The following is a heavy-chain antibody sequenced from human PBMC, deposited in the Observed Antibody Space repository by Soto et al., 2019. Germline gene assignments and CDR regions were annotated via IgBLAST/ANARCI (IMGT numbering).Heavy chain of an antibody. CDR2: IHYTGRT. J-gene: IGHJ4*02. Sequence: SETLSLTCTVSGGSISGFYWSWIRLPSGKGLEWIGYIHYTGRTNYNPSLKSRVTMSVDTSNNQLSLRLYSVTAADTAIYYCARHPTHRDGYRFDYWGQGALVTVSS. CDR3: ARHPTHRDGYRFDY. CDR1: GGSISGFY. D-gene: IGHD5-18*01. V-gene: IGHV4-59*08.